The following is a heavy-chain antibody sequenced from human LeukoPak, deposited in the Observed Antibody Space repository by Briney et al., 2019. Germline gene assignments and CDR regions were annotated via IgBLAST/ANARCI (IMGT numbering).Heavy chain of an antibody. CDR3: AITLSPPYYYDSSGYFFDAFDI. J-gene: IGHJ3*02. CDR1: GGTFISYA. Sequence: GASVKVSCKASGGTFISYAISWVRQAPGQGLEWMGGIIPIFGTANYAQKFQGRVTITADKSTSTAYMELSSLRSEDTAVYYCAITLSPPYYYDSSGYFFDAFDIWGQGTMVTVSS. V-gene: IGHV1-69*06. D-gene: IGHD3-22*01. CDR2: IIPIFGTA.